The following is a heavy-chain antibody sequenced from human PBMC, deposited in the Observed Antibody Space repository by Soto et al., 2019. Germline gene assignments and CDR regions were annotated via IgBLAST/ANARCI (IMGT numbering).Heavy chain of an antibody. CDR3: ARVNSSSWYGLDY. CDR1: GGSISSYY. J-gene: IGHJ4*02. CDR2: IYYSGST. D-gene: IGHD6-13*01. V-gene: IGHV4-59*01. Sequence: QVQLQESGPGLVKPSETLSLTCTVSGGSISSYYWSWIRQPPGKGLEWFGYIYYSGSTNYNPSLKSRVTISVDTSKNQFPLKLSSVTAADTAVYYCARVNSSSWYGLDYWGQGTLVTVSS.